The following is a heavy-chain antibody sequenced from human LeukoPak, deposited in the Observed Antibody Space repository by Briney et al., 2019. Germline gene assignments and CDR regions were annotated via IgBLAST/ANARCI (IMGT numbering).Heavy chain of an antibody. V-gene: IGHV4-39*01. J-gene: IGHJ5*02. CDR3: ARHRVYDWNYPIWFDP. D-gene: IGHD3-16*01. Sequence: SETLSLTCTVSGGSIRSSGYYWAWIRQPPGKGLESIANIYYRGNTYYNPSLKSRVTISVDTSKNQFSLKLTSVTAADTAVYYCARHRVYDWNYPIWFDPWGQGTLVTVSS. CDR1: GGSIRSSGYY. CDR2: IYYRGNT.